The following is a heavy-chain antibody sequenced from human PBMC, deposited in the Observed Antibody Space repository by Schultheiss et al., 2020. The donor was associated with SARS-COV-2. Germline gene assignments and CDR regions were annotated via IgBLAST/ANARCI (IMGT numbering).Heavy chain of an antibody. J-gene: IGHJ4*02. CDR3: ARDRRRRSFSSSWFYFDY. V-gene: IGHV3-30*07. CDR1: GFTFSGSA. Sequence: GESLKISCAASGFTFSGSAMHWVRQAPGKGLEWVAVISYDGSNKYYADSVKGRFTISRDNAKNSLYLQMNSLRAEDTAVYYCARDRRRRSFSSSWFYFDYWGQGTLVTVSS. CDR2: ISYDGSNK. D-gene: IGHD6-13*01.